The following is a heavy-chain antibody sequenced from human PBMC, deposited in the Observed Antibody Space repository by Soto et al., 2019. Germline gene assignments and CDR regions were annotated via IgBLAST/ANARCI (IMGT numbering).Heavy chain of an antibody. V-gene: IGHV5-10-1*01. CDR2: IDPSDSQT. J-gene: IGHJ4*02. CDR3: ARQIYDSDTGPNFQYYFDS. CDR1: GYSFAGYW. Sequence: GESLKISCKGSGYSFAGYWVTWVRQKPGKGLEWMGRIDPSDSQTYYSPSFRGHVTISVTKSITTVFLQWSSLRASDTAMYYCARQIYDSDTGPNFQYYFDSWGQGTPVSVSS. D-gene: IGHD3-22*01.